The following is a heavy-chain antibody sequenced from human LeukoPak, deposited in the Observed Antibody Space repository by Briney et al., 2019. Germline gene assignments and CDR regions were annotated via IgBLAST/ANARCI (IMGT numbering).Heavy chain of an antibody. D-gene: IGHD6-13*01. CDR2: IDPTDSYT. CDR1: GXSFTSYW. Sequence: GESLRISCKGSGXSFTSYWISWVRQMPGKGLEWMGRIDPTDSYTNYSPSFQGQVTISADKSISTAYLQWSSLKASDTAMYYCARRGQQRPFDPWGQGTLVTVSS. J-gene: IGHJ5*02. V-gene: IGHV5-10-1*04. CDR3: ARRGQQRPFDP.